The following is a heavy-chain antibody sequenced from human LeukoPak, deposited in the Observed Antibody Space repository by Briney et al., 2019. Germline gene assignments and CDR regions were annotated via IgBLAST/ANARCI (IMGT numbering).Heavy chain of an antibody. CDR1: GGSISSSSYF. Sequence: SETLSLTCTVSGGSISSSSYFWGWIRQPPGKGLEWIGSVYYSGSTYYNPSLKSRVTISVDTSKNQFSLKLSSVTAADTAIYYCARHVFTVIVVGYYSDYWGQGTLVTVSS. CDR3: ARHVFTVIVVGYYSDY. D-gene: IGHD3-22*01. V-gene: IGHV4-39*01. CDR2: VYYSGST. J-gene: IGHJ4*02.